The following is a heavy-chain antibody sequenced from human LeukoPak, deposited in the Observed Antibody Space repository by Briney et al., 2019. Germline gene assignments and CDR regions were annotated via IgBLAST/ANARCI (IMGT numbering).Heavy chain of an antibody. CDR3: ARGPPGPHYYDSSGGVWFDP. V-gene: IGHV3-20*04. CDR1: GFTFDDYG. Sequence: GGSLRLSCAASGFTFDDYGMSWVRQAPGKGLEWVSGINWNGGSTGYADSVKGRFTISRDNAKNSLYLQMNSLRAEDTALYYCARGPPGPHYYDSSGGVWFDPWGQGTLVTVSS. J-gene: IGHJ5*02. CDR2: INWNGGST. D-gene: IGHD3-22*01.